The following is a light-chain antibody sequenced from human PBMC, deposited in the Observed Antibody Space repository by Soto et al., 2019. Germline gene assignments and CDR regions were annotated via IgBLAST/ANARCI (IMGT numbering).Light chain of an antibody. CDR3: AAWDDSLSGPV. Sequence: QSVLTQPPSASGTPRQRVTISCSGSSSNIGNNYVYWYQHLPGTAPKLLMYRNNQRPSGVPDRFSGSKSGTSASLAISGLRSEDEADYYCAAWDDSLSGPVFGGGTKVTVL. V-gene: IGLV1-47*01. CDR2: RNN. J-gene: IGLJ3*02. CDR1: SSNIGNNY.